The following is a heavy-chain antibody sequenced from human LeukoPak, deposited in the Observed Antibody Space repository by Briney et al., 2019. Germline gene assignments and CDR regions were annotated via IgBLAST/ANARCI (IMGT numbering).Heavy chain of an antibody. V-gene: IGHV5-51*01. CDR3: ARQDGRALYYFDY. D-gene: IGHD5-24*01. J-gene: IGHJ4*02. Sequence: GEALQTSCKGSGYSFTYYWIGWVRPMPGKGLEWMGIIYPADSDTRYSPSLQGQVTISADKSTSTAYLQWSSLKASDTGMYYCARQDGRALYYFDYWGQGALVTVSS. CDR2: IYPADSDT. CDR1: GYSFTYYW.